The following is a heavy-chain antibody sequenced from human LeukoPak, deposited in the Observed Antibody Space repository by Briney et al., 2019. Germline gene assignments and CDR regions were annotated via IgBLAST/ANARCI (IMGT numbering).Heavy chain of an antibody. CDR2: IKQDGSEK. Sequence: PGGSLRLSCAASGFTFSSYWMSWVRQAPGKGLEWVANIKQDGSEKYYVDSVKGRFTISRDNAENSLYLQMNSLRAEDTAVYYCARLSVAAYSSGWYLVYWGQGTLVTVSS. CDR3: ARLSVAAYSSGWYLVY. J-gene: IGHJ4*02. CDR1: GFTFSSYW. D-gene: IGHD6-19*01. V-gene: IGHV3-7*01.